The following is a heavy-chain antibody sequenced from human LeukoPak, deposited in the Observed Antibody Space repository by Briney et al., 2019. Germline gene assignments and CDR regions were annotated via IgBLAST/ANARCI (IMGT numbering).Heavy chain of an antibody. CDR1: GFTFSSYW. CDR2: ISYDGSNK. J-gene: IGHJ4*02. CDR3: ARASRAYCGGDCYWDY. V-gene: IGHV3-30*03. Sequence: GGSLRLSCAASGFTFSSYWMHWVRQAPGKGLEWVAVISYDGSNKYYADSVKGRFTISRDNSKNTLYLQMNSLRAEDTAVYYCARASRAYCGGDCYWDYWGQGTLVTVSS. D-gene: IGHD2-21*02.